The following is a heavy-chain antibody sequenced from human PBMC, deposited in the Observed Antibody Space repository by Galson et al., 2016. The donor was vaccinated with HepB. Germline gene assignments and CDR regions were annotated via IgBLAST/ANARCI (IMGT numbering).Heavy chain of an antibody. CDR3: ASDARGEWLHFGMDV. J-gene: IGHJ6*02. Sequence: SLRLSCAASGFSFRSYGMHWVRQAPGEGPEWVAVIWYDGSNKEYADSVQGRFTIPRDNSKNTLYLQMNGLRAEDTAVYYCASDARGEWLHFGMDVWGQGTTVTVSS. D-gene: IGHD3-3*01. CDR2: IWYDGSNK. CDR1: GFSFRSYG. V-gene: IGHV3-33*01.